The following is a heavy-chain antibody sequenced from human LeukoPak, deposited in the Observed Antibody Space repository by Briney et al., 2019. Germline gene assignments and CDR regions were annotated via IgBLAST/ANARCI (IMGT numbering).Heavy chain of an antibody. V-gene: IGHV4-59*01. D-gene: IGHD5-12*01. CDR2: IYYSGST. CDR1: GGSISSYY. Sequence: SETLSLTCTVSGGSISSYYRSWIRQPPGKGLEWIGYIYYSGSTNYNPSLKSRVTISVDTSKNRFSLKLSSVTAADTAAYYCARGTTTTNFDYWGQGTLVTVSS. CDR3: ARGTTTTNFDY. J-gene: IGHJ4*02.